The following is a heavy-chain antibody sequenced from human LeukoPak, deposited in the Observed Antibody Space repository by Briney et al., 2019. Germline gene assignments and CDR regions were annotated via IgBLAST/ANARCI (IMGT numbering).Heavy chain of an antibody. D-gene: IGHD1-26*01. CDR3: ARGSAIVGATNPPFEY. CDR1: GYTFTSYG. J-gene: IGHJ4*02. Sequence: ASVKVSCKASGYTFTSYGISWVRQAPGQGLEWMGWINPNSGGTHYAQKFQGRVTVTRDTSISTDYMELSRLRSDDTAVYYCARGSAIVGATNPPFEYWGQGTLVTVSS. CDR2: INPNSGGT. V-gene: IGHV1-2*02.